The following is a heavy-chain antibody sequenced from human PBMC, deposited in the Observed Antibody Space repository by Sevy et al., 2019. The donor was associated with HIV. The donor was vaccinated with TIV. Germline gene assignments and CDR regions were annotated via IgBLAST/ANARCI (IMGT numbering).Heavy chain of an antibody. CDR2: IYSGGST. Sequence: GGSLRLSCAASGFTVSSNYMSWVRQAPGKGLEWVSVIYSGGSTYYADSVKGRFTISRDNSKNTLYLQMNSLRVEDTAVYYCASRITMVRGVIINMGDTDYWGQGTLVTVSS. CDR1: GFTVSSNY. CDR3: ASRITMVRGVIINMGDTDY. D-gene: IGHD3-10*01. J-gene: IGHJ4*02. V-gene: IGHV3-53*01.